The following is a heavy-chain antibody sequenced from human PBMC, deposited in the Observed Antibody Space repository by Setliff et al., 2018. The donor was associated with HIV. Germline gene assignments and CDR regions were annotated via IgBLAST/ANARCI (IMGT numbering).Heavy chain of an antibody. J-gene: IGHJ2*01. Sequence: PGGSLRLSCAASGFTFTDYTMNWVRQAPGKGLEWVAFIRYDGSNKYYADSVKGRFTISRDNSKNTLRLQMNSLRAEDTALYYCAKDMEYDTSVYYHWYFDLWGRGALVTVSS. D-gene: IGHD3-22*01. CDR1: GFTFTDYT. CDR3: AKDMEYDTSVYYHWYFDL. CDR2: IRYDGSNK. V-gene: IGHV3-30*02.